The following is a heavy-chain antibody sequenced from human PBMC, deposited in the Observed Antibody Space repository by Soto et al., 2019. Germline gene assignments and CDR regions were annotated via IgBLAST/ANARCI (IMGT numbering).Heavy chain of an antibody. CDR1: GFTFSSYG. D-gene: IGHD6-13*01. J-gene: IGHJ5*02. V-gene: IGHV3-30*18. Sequence: QVQLVESGGGVVQPGRSLRLSCAASGFTFSSYGMHWVRQAPGKGLEWVAVISYDGSNKYYADSVKGRFTISRDNSKNKLYLKIKSLRAEDTAVYYCAKDGRGPYSSSWYDWFDPWGQGTLVTVSS. CDR3: AKDGRGPYSSSWYDWFDP. CDR2: ISYDGSNK.